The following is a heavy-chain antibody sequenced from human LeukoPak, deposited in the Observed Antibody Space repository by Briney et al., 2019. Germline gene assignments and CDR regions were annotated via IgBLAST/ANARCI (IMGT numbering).Heavy chain of an antibody. Sequence: SETLSLTCTVSGGSISSYYWSRIRQPPGKGLEWIGYIHTSGSTNYNPSLKSRVTISVDTSKNQFSLKPSSVTAADTAVYYCARRRTLGVSGGCCWFDPWGQGTLVTVSS. D-gene: IGHD3-16*01. CDR2: IHTSGST. CDR1: GGSISSYY. CDR3: ARRRTLGVSGGCCWFDP. J-gene: IGHJ5*02. V-gene: IGHV4-4*09.